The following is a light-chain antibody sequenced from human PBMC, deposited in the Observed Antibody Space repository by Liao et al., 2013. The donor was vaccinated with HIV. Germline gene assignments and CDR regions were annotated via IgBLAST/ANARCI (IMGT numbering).Light chain of an antibody. Sequence: SYELTQPSSLSVAPGKTARMTCGGNSIGSKSVHWYQQKPGQAPVLVIYQGTKRPSGIPGRFSGSYSGNTATLTISETQAMDEADYFCQAWDSRADVVFGGGTKLTVL. CDR1: SIGSKS. CDR2: QGT. J-gene: IGLJ2*01. V-gene: IGLV3-9*01. CDR3: QAWDSRADVV.